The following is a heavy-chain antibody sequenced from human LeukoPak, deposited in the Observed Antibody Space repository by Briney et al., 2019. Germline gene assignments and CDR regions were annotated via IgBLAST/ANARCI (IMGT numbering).Heavy chain of an antibody. CDR2: ISTYNGNT. J-gene: IGHJ4*02. Sequence: GAAVKVSRKASGYTFTSYGISWVRQAPGQGLEWMGWISTYNGNTNYAQKLQGRVTMTTDTSTSTAYMELRSLRSDDTAVYYCARDLLYCSGGSCPFDYWGQGTLVTVSS. D-gene: IGHD2-15*01. CDR1: GYTFTSYG. CDR3: ARDLLYCSGGSCPFDY. V-gene: IGHV1-18*01.